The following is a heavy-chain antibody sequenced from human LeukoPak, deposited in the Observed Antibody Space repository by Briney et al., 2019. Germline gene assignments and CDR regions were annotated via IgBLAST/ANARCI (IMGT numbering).Heavy chain of an antibody. V-gene: IGHV1-69*04. CDR2: IIPILGIA. J-gene: IGHJ6*03. Sequence: GASVKVSCKASGVTFSSYTISWVRQAPGQGLEWMGRIIPILGIANYAQKFQGRVTITADKSTSTAYMELSSLRSEDTAVYYCARDIPYDSSGYYYHYYYYMDVWGKGTTVTVSS. D-gene: IGHD3-22*01. CDR3: ARDIPYDSSGYYYHYYYYMDV. CDR1: GVTFSSYT.